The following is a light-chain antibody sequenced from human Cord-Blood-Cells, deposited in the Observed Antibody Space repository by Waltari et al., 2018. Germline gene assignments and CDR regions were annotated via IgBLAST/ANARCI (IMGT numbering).Light chain of an antibody. Sequence: QSALTQPASVSGSPGQSITISCTGTSSAVGGYNYVSWYQQHPGKAPKLMIYDVRKRPSGVSNRFAGSKAGNTASLTISGLQAEDEADYYCSSYTSSSTLVFGGGTKLTVL. J-gene: IGLJ2*01. CDR2: DVR. V-gene: IGLV2-14*01. CDR3: SSYTSSSTLV. CDR1: SSAVGGYNY.